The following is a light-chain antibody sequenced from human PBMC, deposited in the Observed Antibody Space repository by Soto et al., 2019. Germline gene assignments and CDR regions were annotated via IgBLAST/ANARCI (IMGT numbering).Light chain of an antibody. J-gene: IGLJ2*01. CDR2: KDS. CDR1: ALPKQY. CDR3: QSADSSGTLVV. V-gene: IGLV3-25*03. Sequence: SYELTQPPSVSVSPGQTARITCSGDALPKQYAYWYHQKPGQAPVVVIHKDSERPSGIPERFSGSSSGTTVTLTISGVQAEDEADYYCQSADSSGTLVVFGGGTKVTVL.